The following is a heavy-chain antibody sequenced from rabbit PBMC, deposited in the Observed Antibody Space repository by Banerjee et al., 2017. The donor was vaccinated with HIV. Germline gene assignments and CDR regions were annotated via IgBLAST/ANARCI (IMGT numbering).Heavy chain of an antibody. CDR2: IYTNSGNS. D-gene: IGHD4-2*01. Sequence: QEQLEESGGDLVKPEGSLTLTCTASGFSFSSGYDMCWVRQAPGKGLELIACIYTNSGNSYYASWAKGRFTIAKTSSSTVTLQMTSRTAADTATYFCARAYDGSTYYFNLWGPGTLVSVS. CDR1: GFSFSSGYD. V-gene: IGHV1S45*01. CDR3: ARAYDGSTYYFNL. J-gene: IGHJ4*01.